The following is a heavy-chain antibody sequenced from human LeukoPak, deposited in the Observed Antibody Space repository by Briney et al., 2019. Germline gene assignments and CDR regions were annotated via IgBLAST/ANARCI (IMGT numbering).Heavy chain of an antibody. CDR3: ARAGNGSGSYLYLGY. CDR2: INHSGST. V-gene: IGHV4-34*01. J-gene: IGHJ4*02. Sequence: SETLSLTCAVYGGSFSGYYWSWIRQPPGKGLEWIGEINHSGSTNYNPSLKSRVTISVDTSKNLFSLKLSSVTAADTAVYYCARAGNGSGSYLYLGYWGQGTLVTVSS. D-gene: IGHD3-10*01. CDR1: GGSFSGYY.